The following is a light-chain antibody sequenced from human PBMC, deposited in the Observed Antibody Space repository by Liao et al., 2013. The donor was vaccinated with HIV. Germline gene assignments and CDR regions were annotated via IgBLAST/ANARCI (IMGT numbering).Light chain of an antibody. CDR1: NLENKY. Sequence: SYDLTQPPSVSVSPGQTATITCSGHNLENKYASWYQQKPGQSPVLVMYHDTERPSGIPERFSGSNSGNTATLTISGTQPMDEADYYCQAWDRSMVVFGGGTKLTVL. CDR2: HDT. CDR3: QAWDRSMVV. V-gene: IGLV3-1*01. J-gene: IGLJ2*01.